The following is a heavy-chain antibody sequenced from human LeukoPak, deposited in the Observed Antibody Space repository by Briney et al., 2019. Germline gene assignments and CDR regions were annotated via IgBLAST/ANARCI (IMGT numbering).Heavy chain of an antibody. Sequence: ASVKVSCXASGYTFTDYYMHWVRQARGQGLEWMAWINPNSGGTNYAQKFQGRVTMTRDTSISTAYMELSRLRSDDTAVYYCARGVLRFLEWFPSAPFDYWGQGTLVTVSS. CDR1: GYTFTDYY. J-gene: IGHJ4*02. D-gene: IGHD3-3*01. CDR3: ARGVLRFLEWFPSAPFDY. CDR2: INPNSGGT. V-gene: IGHV1-2*02.